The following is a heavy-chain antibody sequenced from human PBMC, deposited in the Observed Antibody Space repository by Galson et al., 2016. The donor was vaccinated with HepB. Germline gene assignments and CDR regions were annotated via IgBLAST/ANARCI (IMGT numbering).Heavy chain of an antibody. CDR2: ITSSSSTI. CDR3: ARMGYSSSWYALDAFDI. D-gene: IGHD6-13*01. Sequence: SLRLSCAASGFTFSSYSMNWVRQAPGKGLEWVSYITSSSSTIYYADSVKGRFTISRDNAKNSLYLQMNSLRAEDTAVYYCARMGYSSSWYALDAFDIWGQGTMVTVSS. V-gene: IGHV3-48*01. J-gene: IGHJ3*02. CDR1: GFTFSSYS.